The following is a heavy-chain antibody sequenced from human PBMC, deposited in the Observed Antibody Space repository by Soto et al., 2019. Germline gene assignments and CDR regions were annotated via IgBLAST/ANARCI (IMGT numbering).Heavy chain of an antibody. CDR1: GFSLSTSGMC. V-gene: IGHV2-70*01. CDR3: ARTPRGGGYCSGGSCPKDAFDI. Sequence: SGPTLVNPTQTLTLTCTFSGFSLSTSGMCVSWIRQPPGKALEWLALIDWDDDKYYSTSLKTRLTISKDASKNQLVLTMTNMDPVDTATFYCARTPRGGGYCSGGSCPKDAFDIWGQGTMVTVSS. CDR2: IDWDDDK. J-gene: IGHJ3*02. D-gene: IGHD2-15*01.